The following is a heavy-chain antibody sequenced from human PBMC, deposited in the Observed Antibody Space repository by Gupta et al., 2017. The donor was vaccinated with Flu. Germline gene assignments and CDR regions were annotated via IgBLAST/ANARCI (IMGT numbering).Heavy chain of an antibody. V-gene: IGHV1-69*06. CDR3: ARVSRDGPLRFDV. Sequence: RQAPGQGLEWMGGIIPIFGTANYAQKFQGRVTITADKSTSTAYMELSSLRSEDTAVYYCARVSRDGPLRFDVWGQGTLVTVSS. D-gene: IGHD2-2*01. J-gene: IGHJ4*02. CDR2: IIPIFGTA.